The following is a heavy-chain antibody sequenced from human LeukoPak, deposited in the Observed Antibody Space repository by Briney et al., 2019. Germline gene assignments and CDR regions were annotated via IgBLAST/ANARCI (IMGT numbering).Heavy chain of an antibody. D-gene: IGHD6-6*01. J-gene: IGHJ6*03. CDR3: ARIRREYSSSRTGPYYYYYMDV. Sequence: SGPALVKPTQTLTLTCTFSGFSLSTSGMCVSWIRQPPGKALEWLARIDWDDDKYYSTSLKTRLTISKDTSKNQVVLTMTNMDPVDTATYYCARIRREYSSSRTGPYYYYYMDVWGKGTTVTVSS. V-gene: IGHV2-70*11. CDR2: IDWDDDK. CDR1: GFSLSTSGMC.